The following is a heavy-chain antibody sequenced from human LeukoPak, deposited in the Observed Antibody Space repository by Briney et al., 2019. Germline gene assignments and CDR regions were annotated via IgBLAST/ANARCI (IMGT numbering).Heavy chain of an antibody. CDR2: ISGSGGST. V-gene: IGHV3-23*01. Sequence: GGSLRLSCAASGFTFSSYAMSWVRQAPGKGLEWVSAISGSGGSTYYADSVKGRFTISRDNSKNTLYLQMNSLRAEDTAVYYCAKDHALVVVITKSAFDIWGQGRLVTVSS. D-gene: IGHD3-22*01. CDR3: AKDHALVVVITKSAFDI. CDR1: GFTFSSYA. J-gene: IGHJ3*02.